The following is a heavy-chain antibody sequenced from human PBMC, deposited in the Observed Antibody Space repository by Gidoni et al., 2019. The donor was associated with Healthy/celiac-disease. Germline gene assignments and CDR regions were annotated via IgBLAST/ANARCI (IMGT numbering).Heavy chain of an antibody. CDR2: INHSGST. CDR1: GGSFSGYY. D-gene: IGHD6-13*01. J-gene: IGHJ5*02. CDR3: ARGRGKYSSSWLNWFDP. V-gene: IGHV4-34*01. Sequence: QVQLQQWGAGLLKPSETLSLTCAVYGGSFSGYYWSWIRQPPGKGLEWIGEINHSGSTTYNPSLKSRVTISVDTSKNQFSLKLSSVTAADTAVYYCARGRGKYSSSWLNWFDPWGQGTLVTVSS.